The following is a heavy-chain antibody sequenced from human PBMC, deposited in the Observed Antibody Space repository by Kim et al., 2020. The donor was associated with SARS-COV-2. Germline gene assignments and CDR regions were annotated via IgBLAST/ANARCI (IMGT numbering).Heavy chain of an antibody. CDR1: GGSISSSSYY. CDR3: ARKGWLLPELFDY. V-gene: IGHV4-39*01. CDR2: IYYSGST. Sequence: SETLSLTCTVSGGSISSSSYYWGWIRQPPGKGLEWIGSIYYSGSTYYNPSLKSRVTISVDTSKNQFSLKLSSVTAADTAVYYCARKGWLLPELFDYWGQGTLVTVSS. D-gene: IGHD3-22*01. J-gene: IGHJ4*02.